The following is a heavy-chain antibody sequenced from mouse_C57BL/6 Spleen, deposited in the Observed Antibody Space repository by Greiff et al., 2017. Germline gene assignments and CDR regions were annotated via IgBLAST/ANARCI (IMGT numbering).Heavy chain of an antibody. CDR2: ISDGGSYT. V-gene: IGHV5-4*01. CDR1: GFTFSSYA. J-gene: IGHJ4*01. Sequence: EVKLMESGGGLVKPGGSLKLSCAASGFTFSSYAMSWVRQTPEKRLEWVATISDGGSYTYYPDNVKGRFTISRDNAKNNLYLQMSHLKSEDTAMYYCARDEDYGPWAMDYWGQGTSVTVSS. D-gene: IGHD2-4*01. CDR3: ARDEDYGPWAMDY.